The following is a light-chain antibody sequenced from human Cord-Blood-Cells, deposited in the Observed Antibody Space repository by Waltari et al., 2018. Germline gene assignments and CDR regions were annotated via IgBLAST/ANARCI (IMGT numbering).Light chain of an antibody. CDR3: SSYTSSSTLV. CDR1: RSDVGGYNY. Sequence: QSALTQPASVSGSPGQSITISCTGPRSDVGGYNYVSWYQQHPGKAPKLIIYEVSNRPSGVSNRFSDSKSGNTASLTISGLQAEDEADYYCSSYTSSSTLVFGGGTKLTVL. V-gene: IGLV2-14*01. J-gene: IGLJ2*01. CDR2: EVS.